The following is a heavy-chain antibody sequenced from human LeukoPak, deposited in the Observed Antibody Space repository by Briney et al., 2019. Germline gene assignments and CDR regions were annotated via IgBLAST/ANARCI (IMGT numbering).Heavy chain of an antibody. D-gene: IGHD4-17*01. CDR3: ARDGISYDYGDYDYYYYYYMDV. Sequence: SETLSLTCSVSGASISSNTYYWGWIRQPPGKGLEWIGSIYYSGSTYYNPSLKSRVTISVDTSKNQFSLKLSSVTAADTAVYYCARDGISYDYGDYDYYYYYYMDVWGKGTTVTISS. CDR1: GASISSNTYY. CDR2: IYYSGST. V-gene: IGHV4-39*07. J-gene: IGHJ6*03.